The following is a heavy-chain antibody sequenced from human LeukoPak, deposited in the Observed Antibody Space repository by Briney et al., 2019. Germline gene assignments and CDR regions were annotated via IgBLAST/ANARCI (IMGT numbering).Heavy chain of an antibody. CDR1: GASLSAYH. J-gene: IGHJ5*02. D-gene: IGHD1-20*01. Sequence: SETLSLTCAIDGASLSAYHWTWIRQPPGKGLEWIGEIKPSGITNYNPSLKSRVTLSIDTSKNQFSLKVASVTAADMAVYYCARVRGCNVHNCLLGGWFDPWGQGTLVTVSS. CDR2: IKPSGIT. CDR3: ARVRGCNVHNCLLGGWFDP. V-gene: IGHV4-34*01.